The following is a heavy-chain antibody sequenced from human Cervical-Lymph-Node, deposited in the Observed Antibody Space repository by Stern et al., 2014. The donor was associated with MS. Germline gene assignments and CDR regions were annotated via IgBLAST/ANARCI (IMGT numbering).Heavy chain of an antibody. D-gene: IGHD3-16*02. V-gene: IGHV4-59*01. Sequence: QVQLVESGPGLVKPSETLSLMCSVSSGFIGNNYWSWIRQPPGKGLEWIGHIHYSGSTYYNPSLKGRVTISLDTSKNQLSLRLSSVTAADTAVYYCARAGPYDYIWGNFRHRAFYFDSWGQGALVTVSS. CDR2: IHYSGST. CDR3: ARAGPYDYIWGNFRHRAFYFDS. J-gene: IGHJ4*02. CDR1: SGFIGNNY.